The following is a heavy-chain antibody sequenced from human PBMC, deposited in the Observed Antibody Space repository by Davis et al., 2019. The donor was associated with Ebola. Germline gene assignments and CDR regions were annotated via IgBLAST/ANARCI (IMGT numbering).Heavy chain of an antibody. D-gene: IGHD3-22*01. CDR1: GFTFSSYA. J-gene: IGHJ4*02. CDR3: AKHRGAIIVVVTLYDY. Sequence: GESLKISCAASGFTFSSYAMSWVRPAPGKGLEWVSALSYSGDSTYYADSVKGRFTISRDNSKNTLYLQMNSLRAEDTAVYYCAKHRGAIIVVVTLYDYWGQGTLVTVSS. V-gene: IGHV3-23*01. CDR2: LSYSGDST.